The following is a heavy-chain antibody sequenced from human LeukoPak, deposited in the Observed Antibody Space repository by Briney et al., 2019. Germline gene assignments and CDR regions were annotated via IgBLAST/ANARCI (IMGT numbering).Heavy chain of an antibody. CDR3: AKEGGTMFFDS. Sequence: GGSLRLSCVASGFNFRRYTMHWVRQVLGEGLEWVSLFSGNGKTTYYADSVKGRFTIFRDDSKNSVTLQMNSLRSDDSALYFCAKEGGTMFFDSWGQGTLVTVSS. V-gene: IGHV3-43*01. CDR2: FSGNGKTT. CDR1: GFNFRRYT. J-gene: IGHJ5*01. D-gene: IGHD3-3*01.